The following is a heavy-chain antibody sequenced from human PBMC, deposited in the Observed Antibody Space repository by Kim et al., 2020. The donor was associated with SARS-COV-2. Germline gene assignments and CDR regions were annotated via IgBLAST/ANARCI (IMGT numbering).Heavy chain of an antibody. J-gene: IGHJ4*02. Sequence: ADSVKGRFTISRDNSKNTLYLQMNSLRAEDTAVYYCATTPRYSSSSPGDYWGQGTLVTVSS. CDR3: ATTPRYSSSSPGDY. D-gene: IGHD6-6*01. V-gene: IGHV3-66*01.